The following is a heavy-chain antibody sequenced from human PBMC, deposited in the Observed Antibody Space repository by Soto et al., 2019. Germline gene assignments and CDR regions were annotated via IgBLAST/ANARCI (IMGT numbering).Heavy chain of an antibody. D-gene: IGHD6-6*01. J-gene: IGHJ6*02. CDR1: GGSLSSSSYY. CDR3: ARPARRGYYYYGMDV. Sequence: SETLSLTCTVSGGSLSSSSYYWGWIRQPPGKGLEWIGSIYYSGSTYYNPSLKSRVTISVDTSKNQFSLKLSAVTAADTAVYYCARPARRGYYYYGMDVWGQGTTVTVSS. V-gene: IGHV4-39*01. CDR2: IYYSGST.